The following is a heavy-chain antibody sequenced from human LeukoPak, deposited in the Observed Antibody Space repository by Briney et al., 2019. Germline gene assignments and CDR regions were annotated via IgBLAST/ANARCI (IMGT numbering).Heavy chain of an antibody. D-gene: IGHD1-26*01. Sequence: SETLSLTCTVSGGSISSYYWSWIRQPPGKGLEWIGYIYYSGSTNYNPSLKNRVTISVDTSKNQFSLKLSSVTAADTAVYYCASNSGSYSGDAFDIWGQGTMVTVSS. J-gene: IGHJ3*02. CDR3: ASNSGSYSGDAFDI. CDR1: GGSISSYY. CDR2: IYYSGST. V-gene: IGHV4-59*01.